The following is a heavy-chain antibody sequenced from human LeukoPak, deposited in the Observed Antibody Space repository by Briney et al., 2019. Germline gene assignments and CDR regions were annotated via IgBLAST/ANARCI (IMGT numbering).Heavy chain of an antibody. CDR3: AKDGSGYSGYADY. D-gene: IGHD5-12*01. J-gene: IGHJ4*02. CDR1: GFTFSSYG. Sequence: AGGSLRLSCAASGFTFSSYGMHWVRQAPGKGLEWVAVISYDGSNKYYADSVKGRFTISRDNSKNTLYLQMNSLRAEDTAVYYRAKDGSGYSGYADYWGQGTLVTVSS. CDR2: ISYDGSNK. V-gene: IGHV3-30*18.